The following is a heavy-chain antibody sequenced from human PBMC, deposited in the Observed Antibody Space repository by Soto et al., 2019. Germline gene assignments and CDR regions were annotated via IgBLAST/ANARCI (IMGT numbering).Heavy chain of an antibody. CDR1: GGSISRDYYY. CDR3: ASSSLYGMDV. V-gene: IGHV4-30-4*01. CDR2: IYYSENT. Sequence: TSETLSLTCSVSGGSISRDYYYWSWIRQPPGKGLEGIGNIYYSENTYYNPTLKRPLIISIHTSKNQFTLKAGSLTAPDTAASYCASSSLYGMDVWGQGTTVTVSS. J-gene: IGHJ6*02.